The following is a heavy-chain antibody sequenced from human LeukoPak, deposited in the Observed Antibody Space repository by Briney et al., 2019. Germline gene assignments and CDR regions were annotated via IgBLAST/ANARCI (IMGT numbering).Heavy chain of an antibody. J-gene: IGHJ6*03. D-gene: IGHD2-15*01. CDR2: INPNRGGT. CDR1: GYTFTGYY. CDR3: ARGDIGYCSGGSCYSLYYYYMDV. V-gene: IGHV1-2*06. Sequence: GASVEVSCKAPGYTFTGYYMHWVRQAPGQGLEWMGRINPNRGGTNYAQKFQGRVTMTRDTSISTAYMELSRLRSDDTAVYYCARGDIGYCSGGSCYSLYYYYMDVWGKGTTVTVSS.